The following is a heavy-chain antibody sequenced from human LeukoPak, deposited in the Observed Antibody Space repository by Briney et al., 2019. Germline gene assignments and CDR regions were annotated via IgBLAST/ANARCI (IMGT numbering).Heavy chain of an antibody. Sequence: GGSLRLPCAASGFTFSSYAMSWVRQAPGKGLEWVSAISGSGGSTYYADSVKGRFTISRDNSKNTLYLQMNSLRAEDTAVYYCAKDGYCSGGSCYVGPFDYWGQGTLVTVSS. CDR1: GFTFSSYA. V-gene: IGHV3-23*01. D-gene: IGHD2-15*01. CDR2: ISGSGGST. CDR3: AKDGYCSGGSCYVGPFDY. J-gene: IGHJ4*02.